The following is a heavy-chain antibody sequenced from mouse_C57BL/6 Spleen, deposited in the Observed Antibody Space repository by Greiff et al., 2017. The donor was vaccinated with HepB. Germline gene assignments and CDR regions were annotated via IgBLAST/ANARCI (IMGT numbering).Heavy chain of an antibody. CDR1: GYTFTSYW. D-gene: IGHD1-1*01. V-gene: IGHV1-50*01. J-gene: IGHJ4*01. CDR2: IDPSDSYT. Sequence: QVQLQQPGAELVKPGASVKLSCKASGYTFTSYWMQWVKQRPGQGLEWIGEIDPSDSYTNYNQKFKGKATLTVDTSSSTAYMQLSSLTSEDSAVYYCARTVLENYAMDYWGQGTSVTVSS. CDR3: ARTVLENYAMDY.